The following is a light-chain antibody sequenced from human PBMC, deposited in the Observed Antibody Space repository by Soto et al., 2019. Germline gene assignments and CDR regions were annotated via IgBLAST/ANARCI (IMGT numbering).Light chain of an antibody. CDR3: QQYNSYSSLT. CDR1: QSISSW. J-gene: IGKJ4*01. V-gene: IGKV1-5*03. Sequence: DIQMTQSPSTLSASVGDRVTITCRASQSISSWLAWYQQKPGKAPKLLIYKASSLESGVPSRFSGSGSGTEFTLTISGLQPDDFATYYCQQYNSYSSLTFGGGTKVEIK. CDR2: KAS.